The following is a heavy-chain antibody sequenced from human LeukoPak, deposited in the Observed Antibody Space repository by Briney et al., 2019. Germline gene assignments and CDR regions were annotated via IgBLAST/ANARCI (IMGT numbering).Heavy chain of an antibody. CDR3: ARDLDVGRYQRGGY. CDR1: GYTFASYV. CDR2: ISAYNGNT. J-gene: IGHJ4*02. Sequence: ASVKVSCKASGYTFASYVISWVRQAPGQGLEWMGWISAYNGNTNYAQKLQGRVTMTTDTSTSTAYMELRSLRSDDTAVYYCARDLDVGRYQRGGYWGQGTLVTVSS. V-gene: IGHV1-18*01. D-gene: IGHD2-2*01.